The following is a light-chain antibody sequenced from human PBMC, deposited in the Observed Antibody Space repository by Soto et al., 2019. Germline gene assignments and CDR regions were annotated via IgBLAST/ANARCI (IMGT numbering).Light chain of an antibody. J-gene: IGLJ1*01. CDR2: EVT. V-gene: IGLV2-14*01. Sequence: QSVLTQPASVSGSPGQSITIPCTGTSTDVGAYNFVSWYQQHPDKAPKLLIYEVTHRPSGVSNRFSGSKSGNTASLTISGLQAEDEADYYCSSYTTTNTPVFGAGTKVTVL. CDR1: STDVGAYNF. CDR3: SSYTTTNTPV.